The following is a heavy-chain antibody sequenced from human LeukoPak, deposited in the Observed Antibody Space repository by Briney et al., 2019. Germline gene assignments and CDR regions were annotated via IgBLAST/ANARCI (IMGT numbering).Heavy chain of an antibody. Sequence: GGSLRLSCAASGFTFSTCAMGWVRQAPGKGLEWVAVIWYDGSNKYYADSVRGRFTISRDNSKNTLYLQMNSLRADDTAVYFCARDRCGGGSCHYYFDYWGQGTLVTVSS. CDR2: IWYDGSNK. CDR1: GFTFSTCA. D-gene: IGHD2-15*01. V-gene: IGHV3-33*08. J-gene: IGHJ4*02. CDR3: ARDRCGGGSCHYYFDY.